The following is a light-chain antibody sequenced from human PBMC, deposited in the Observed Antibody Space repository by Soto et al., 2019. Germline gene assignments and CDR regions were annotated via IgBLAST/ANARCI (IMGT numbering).Light chain of an antibody. CDR1: QGIGDS. Sequence: EIVMTQSPATLSVSPGLGSSLSCRASQGIGDSLAWYQQKHGQTPRLLIYDTSIRATGFPARFSGSRSGAEFTLTISSLQSEDFAVYYCQHYVNWQLTFGGGTKVDIK. V-gene: IGKV3-15*01. CDR2: DTS. CDR3: QHYVNWQLT. J-gene: IGKJ4*01.